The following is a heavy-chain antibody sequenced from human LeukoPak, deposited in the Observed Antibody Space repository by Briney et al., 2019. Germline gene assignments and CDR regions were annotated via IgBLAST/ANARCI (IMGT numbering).Heavy chain of an antibody. Sequence: SETLSLTCAVSGYSITSGYYWGWIRQPPGKGLEGIGSIYHSGSTYYNPSLKSRVTISVDTSKNKFSLKLSSLTAADTAMYYCARISSGGNFDFDCWGQGTLVTISS. CDR1: GYSITSGYY. D-gene: IGHD2-15*01. J-gene: IGHJ4*02. CDR2: IYHSGST. V-gene: IGHV4-38-2*01. CDR3: ARISSGGNFDFDC.